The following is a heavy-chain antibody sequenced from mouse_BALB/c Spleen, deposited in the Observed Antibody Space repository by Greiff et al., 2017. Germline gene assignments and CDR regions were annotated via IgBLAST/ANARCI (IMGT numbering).Heavy chain of an antibody. CDR1: GFTFSSYG. J-gene: IGHJ2*01. CDR2: INSNGGST. D-gene: IGHD2-4*01. Sequence: EVKLMESGGGLVQPGGSLKLSCAASGFTFSSYGMSWVRQTPDKRLELVATINSNGGSTYYPDSVKGRFTISRDNAKNTLYLQMSSLKSEDTAMYYCARGGLRHGYYFDYWGQGTTLTVSS. CDR3: ARGGLRHGYYFDY. V-gene: IGHV5-6-3*01.